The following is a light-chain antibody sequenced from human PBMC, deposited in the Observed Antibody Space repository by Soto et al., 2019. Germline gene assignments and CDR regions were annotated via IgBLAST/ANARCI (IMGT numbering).Light chain of an antibody. CDR1: SSDVGGYDY. V-gene: IGLV2-14*01. Sequence: QSALTQPASVSGSPGQSITISCTGSSSDVGGYDYVSWYQQHPGKPPKLMIYDVSNRPSGVSDRFSGSKSGNPASLTISGLQAEDEADYYCSSYTSSSTSCVFGTGTKVTVL. CDR3: SSYTSSSTSCV. J-gene: IGLJ1*01. CDR2: DVS.